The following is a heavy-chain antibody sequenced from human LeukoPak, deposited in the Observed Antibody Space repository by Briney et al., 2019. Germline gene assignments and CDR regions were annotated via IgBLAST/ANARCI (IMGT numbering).Heavy chain of an antibody. J-gene: IGHJ6*03. CDR1: GFTFSSYE. V-gene: IGHV3-48*03. D-gene: IGHD1-26*01. CDR2: ISSSGSTI. CDR3: AKGSIVGATSYYYMDV. Sequence: PGGSLRLSCAASGFTFSSYEMNWVRQAPGKGLEWVSYISSSGSTIYYADSVKGRFTISRDNSKNTLYLQMNSLRAEDTAVYYCAKGSIVGATSYYYMDVWGKGTTVTMSS.